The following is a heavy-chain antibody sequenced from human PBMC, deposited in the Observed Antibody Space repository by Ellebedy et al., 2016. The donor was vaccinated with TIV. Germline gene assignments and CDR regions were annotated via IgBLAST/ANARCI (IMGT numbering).Heavy chain of an antibody. V-gene: IGHV1-18*01. D-gene: IGHD6-19*01. CDR2: ISPYSGNT. Sequence: ASVKVSCKASGYNFLNYGVSWVRQAPGQGLEFLGWISPYSGNTKYPQRFQGRVTMATEISTTTAYMEMRSLRSDDTAVYYCGRDSRSDWGNFDLWGRGTLVTVSS. CDR1: GYNFLNYG. CDR3: GRDSRSDWGNFDL. J-gene: IGHJ2*01.